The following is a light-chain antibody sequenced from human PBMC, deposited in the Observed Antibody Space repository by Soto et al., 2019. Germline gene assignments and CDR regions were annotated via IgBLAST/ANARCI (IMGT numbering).Light chain of an antibody. CDR3: QQTYSIPYT. CDR2: STS. Sequence: DFQMTQSPSSLSASVGDRFTITCRASPSITTFLTWYQQKPGKAPKLLIYSTSNLQTRVPSRFTGSGSGTNFTLTISGLQPEDFATYYWQQTYSIPYTFGQGTELEIK. CDR1: PSITTF. J-gene: IGKJ2*01. V-gene: IGKV1-39*01.